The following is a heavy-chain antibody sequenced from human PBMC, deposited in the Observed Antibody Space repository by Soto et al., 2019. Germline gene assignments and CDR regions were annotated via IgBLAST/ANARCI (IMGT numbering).Heavy chain of an antibody. V-gene: IGHV3-7*01. CDR2: IKFDGTGV. J-gene: IGHJ4*02. D-gene: IGHD3-10*01. CDR1: GFTYSYYG. CDR3: ARDSGYGSASSVNHYFDY. Sequence: PGESLRLSCVASGFTYSYYGMSWVRQAPGRGLEWAARIKFDGTGVQYADSAKGRFTISRDNAENSLYLKMRSLRDGDTAVYYCARDSGYGSASSVNHYFDYWGQGSLVTVSS.